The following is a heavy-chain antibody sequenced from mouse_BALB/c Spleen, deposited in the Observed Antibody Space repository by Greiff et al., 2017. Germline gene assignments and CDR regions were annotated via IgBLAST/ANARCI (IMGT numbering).Heavy chain of an antibody. CDR3: ARGLGPYWYFDV. Sequence: EVKLQESGPELEKPGASVKISCKASGYSFTGYNMNWVKQSNGKSLEWIGNIDPYYGGTSYNQKFKGQATLTVDKSSSTAYMQLKSLTSEDSAVYYCARGLGPYWYFDVWGAGTTVTVSS. J-gene: IGHJ1*01. CDR2: IDPYYGGT. D-gene: IGHD4-1*01. CDR1: GYSFTGYN. V-gene: IGHV1-39*01.